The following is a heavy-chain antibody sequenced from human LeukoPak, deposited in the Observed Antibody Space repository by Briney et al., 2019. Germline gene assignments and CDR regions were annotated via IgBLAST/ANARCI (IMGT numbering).Heavy chain of an antibody. CDR3: ARDLGEAPEGVDY. CDR1: GFTFTNAW. J-gene: IGHJ4*02. CDR2: IKSKTDGGTT. D-gene: IGHD3-16*01. Sequence: GESLRLSCAASGFTFTNAWMSWVRQAPGKGLEWVGRIKSKTDGGTTDYAAPVKGRFTISRDNSKNTLYLQMNSLRAEDTAVYYCARDLGEAPEGVDYWGQGTLVTVSS. V-gene: IGHV3-15*01.